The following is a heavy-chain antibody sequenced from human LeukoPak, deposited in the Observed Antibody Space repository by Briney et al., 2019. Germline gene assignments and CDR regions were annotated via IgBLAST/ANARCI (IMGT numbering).Heavy chain of an antibody. CDR1: GYTLTELS. CDR3: ATDRDEEWELLLDY. J-gene: IGHJ4*02. Sequence: ASVKVSCKVSGYTLTELSMHWVRQAPGKGLEWIGGFDPEDGETIYAQKFQGRVTMTEDTSTDTAYMELSSLRSEDTAVYYRATDRDEEWELLLDYWGQGTLVTVSS. D-gene: IGHD1-26*01. CDR2: FDPEDGET. V-gene: IGHV1-24*01.